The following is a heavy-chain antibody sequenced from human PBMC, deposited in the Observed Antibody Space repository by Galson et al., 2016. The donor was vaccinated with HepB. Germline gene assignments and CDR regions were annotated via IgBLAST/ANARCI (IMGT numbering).Heavy chain of an antibody. CDR3: ARGVAA. V-gene: IGHV4-31*03. CDR1: GGSISSGSYY. CDR2: ISYSGST. Sequence: TLSLTCTVSGGSISSGSYYWSWIRQHPGKGLEWIGYISYSGSTYYNPSLKSRVTIPVDTSENQFSLKLSSVTAADTAVYYWARGVAAWGQGTLVTVSS. D-gene: IGHD2-15*01. J-gene: IGHJ5*02.